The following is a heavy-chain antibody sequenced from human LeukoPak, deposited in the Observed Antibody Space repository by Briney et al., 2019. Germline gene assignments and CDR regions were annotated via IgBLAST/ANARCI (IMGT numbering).Heavy chain of an antibody. J-gene: IGHJ4*02. CDR2: INPNSGGT. D-gene: IGHD3-16*01. Sequence: GSVKVSCKASGYTFTGYYMHWVRQAPGQGLEWMGWINPNSGGTNYAQKFQGRVTMTRDTSISTAYMELTSLRSDDTAVYYCAKGEVITSLDYWGQGTLVTVSS. CDR3: AKGEVITSLDY. CDR1: GYTFTGYY. V-gene: IGHV1-2*02.